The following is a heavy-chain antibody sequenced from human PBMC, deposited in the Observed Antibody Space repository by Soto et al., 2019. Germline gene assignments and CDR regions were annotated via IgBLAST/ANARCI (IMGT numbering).Heavy chain of an antibody. CDR1: GGSINDFY. D-gene: IGHD6-6*01. V-gene: IGHV4-59*01. J-gene: IGHJ4*02. Sequence: PSETLSLTCTVSGGSINDFYWSWIRQPPGKGLEWIGYIYYSGSTDYNPSLKGRVTISVDTSKNQFSLKLRSVTAADTAAYYCARVGGVAARTFDYWGQGTLVTVSS. CDR2: IYYSGST. CDR3: ARVGGVAARTFDY.